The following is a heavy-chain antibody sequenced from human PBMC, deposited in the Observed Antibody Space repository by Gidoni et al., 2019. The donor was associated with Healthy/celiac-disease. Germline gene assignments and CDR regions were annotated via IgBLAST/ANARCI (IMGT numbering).Heavy chain of an antibody. CDR1: GFNFSSYG. Sequence: QVQLVESGGGVVQPGRSLRLSCAASGFNFSSYGLPWVRQAPGKGLEWVAVIWYDGSNKYYADSVKGRFTISRDNSKNTLYLQMNSLRAEDTAVYYCARDLEGYCSSTSCYPLFDPWGQGTLVTVSS. CDR2: IWYDGSNK. D-gene: IGHD2-2*01. V-gene: IGHV3-33*01. CDR3: ARDLEGYCSSTSCYPLFDP. J-gene: IGHJ5*02.